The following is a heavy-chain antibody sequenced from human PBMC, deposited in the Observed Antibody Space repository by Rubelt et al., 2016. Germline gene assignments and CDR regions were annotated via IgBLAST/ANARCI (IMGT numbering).Heavy chain of an antibody. CDR3: ARHGQVQSGDAFDI. V-gene: IGHV5-51*01. CDR1: GYSFTSYW. CDR2: IYPGYSDT. Sequence: EVQLVQSGAEVKKLGESLKISCKGSGYSFTSYWIGWVRQMPGKGLEWMGIIYPGYSDTRYSPSFQGQVTISDDKAHSTAYLQWSSLKAADTAMYYCARHGQVQSGDAFDIWGQGTMVTVSS. D-gene: IGHD1-26*01. J-gene: IGHJ3*02.